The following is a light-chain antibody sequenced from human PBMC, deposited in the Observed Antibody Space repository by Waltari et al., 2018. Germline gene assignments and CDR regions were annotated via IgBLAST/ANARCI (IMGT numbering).Light chain of an antibody. J-gene: IGLJ1*01. CDR2: EVS. Sequence: QSALTQPASVSGSPGQSITISCTGTSSDVGNFNLVSWYQQHPCKVPKLKSNEVSKRPSAFSNHFSGSKSGHTDSLTISGLRAEDEADYYCCSYAGSRTYVFGTGTKVTVL. CDR1: SSDVGNFNL. V-gene: IGLV2-23*02. CDR3: CSYAGSRTYV.